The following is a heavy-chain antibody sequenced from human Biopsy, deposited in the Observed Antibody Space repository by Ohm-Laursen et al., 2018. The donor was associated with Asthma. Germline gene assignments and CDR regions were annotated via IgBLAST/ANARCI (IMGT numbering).Heavy chain of an antibody. D-gene: IGHD3-10*01. CDR3: AESDYYGSGYYYGMDV. V-gene: IGHV1-69*13. J-gene: IGHJ6*02. CDR2: IIPIFGTA. Sequence: SVKVSCKASGGTFSSYAISWVRQAPGQGLEWMGGIIPIFGTANYAQKFQGRVTITADESTGTAYMELSSLRSEDTAVYYCAESDYYGSGYYYGMDVWGQGTTVTVSS. CDR1: GGTFSSYA.